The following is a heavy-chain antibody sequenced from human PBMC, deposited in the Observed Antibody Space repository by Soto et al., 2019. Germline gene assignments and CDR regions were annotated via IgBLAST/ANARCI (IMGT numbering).Heavy chain of an antibody. V-gene: IGHV4-59*08. D-gene: IGHD1-26*01. CDR3: ARIEKYSGSSY. Sequence: SGTLSLTCAGSGCPISSYYWSWIRQPPGKGLEWIGYIYYSGSTNYNPSLKSRVTISVDTSKNQFSLKLSSVTAADTAVYYCARIEKYSGSSYWGQGTLVTVSS. CDR2: IYYSGST. CDR1: GCPISSYY. J-gene: IGHJ4*02.